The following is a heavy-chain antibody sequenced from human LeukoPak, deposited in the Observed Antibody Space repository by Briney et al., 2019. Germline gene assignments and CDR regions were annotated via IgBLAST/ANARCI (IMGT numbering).Heavy chain of an antibody. D-gene: IGHD3-22*01. CDR2: INTDGTTT. CDR1: VFSLSSYW. CDR3: VRAHDNADSSGYSYDY. V-gene: IGHV3-74*01. Sequence: RRSLRLSCAASVFSLSSYWMHWARQAPGKGRVGVSRINTDGTTTDYAASVKGRFTISRDNAKSTLYLQMNSLRAEDRAVYYCVRAHDNADSSGYSYDYWGQGTLVTVSS. J-gene: IGHJ4*02.